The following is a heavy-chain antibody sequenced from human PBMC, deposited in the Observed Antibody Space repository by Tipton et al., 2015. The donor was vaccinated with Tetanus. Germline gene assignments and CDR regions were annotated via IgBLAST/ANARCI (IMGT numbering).Heavy chain of an antibody. CDR1: GGSISSSYYY. CDR3: ARHLTYTYTSRYFDY. CDR2: LDYSGNT. D-gene: IGHD5-18*01. V-gene: IGHV4-39*01. J-gene: IGHJ4*02. Sequence: TLSLTCTVSGGSISSSYYYWGWIRQPPGKGLEWIGSLDYSGNTYYNSSLMSRVTMSVDTSRNQFSLNLTSVTAADTAVYYCARHLTYTYTSRYFDYWGLGTLVTVSS.